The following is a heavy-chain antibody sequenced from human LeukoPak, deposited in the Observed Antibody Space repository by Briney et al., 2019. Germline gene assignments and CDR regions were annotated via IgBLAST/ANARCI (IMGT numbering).Heavy chain of an antibody. V-gene: IGHV4-59*01. D-gene: IGHD6-19*01. CDR3: ARTSSGHYTFDY. CDR1: GGSISSYY. J-gene: IGHJ4*02. Sequence: SETLSLTCTVSGGSISSYYWSWIRQPPGKGLEWIGYIYDSGNTNYNPSLKSRVTMSVDTSKNQVSLNLSSVSAADTAVYYCARTSSGHYTFDYWGQGTLITVSS. CDR2: IYDSGNT.